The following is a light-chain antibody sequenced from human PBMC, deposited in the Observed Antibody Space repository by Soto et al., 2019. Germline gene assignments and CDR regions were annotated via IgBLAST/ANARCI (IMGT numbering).Light chain of an antibody. CDR1: QSISSW. Sequence: IRVTQSPATLSASVGDRVTITCRASQSISSWLAWYQQRPGQAPKVLIYTASSLQSGVPSRFSGSGYGTDFTLTISSLQPEDFATYYCLQDYNYPWTFGQGTKVDIK. CDR2: TAS. CDR3: LQDYNYPWT. J-gene: IGKJ1*01. V-gene: IGKV1-6*01.